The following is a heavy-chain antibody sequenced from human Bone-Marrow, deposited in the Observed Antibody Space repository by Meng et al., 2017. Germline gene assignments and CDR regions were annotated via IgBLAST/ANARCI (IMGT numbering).Heavy chain of an antibody. J-gene: IGHJ4*02. V-gene: IGHV1-69*05. CDR2: IIPIFGTA. CDR1: GGTFSSYA. CDR3: ARGIAVAPDY. Sequence: SVKVSCKASGGTFSSYAISWVQQAPGQGLEWMGGIIPIFGTANYAQKFQGRVTITTDESTSTAYMELSRLRSDDTAVYYCARGIAVAPDYWGQGTLVTVSS. D-gene: IGHD6-19*01.